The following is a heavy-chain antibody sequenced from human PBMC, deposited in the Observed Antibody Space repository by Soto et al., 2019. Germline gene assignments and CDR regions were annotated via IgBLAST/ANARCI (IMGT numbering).Heavy chain of an antibody. CDR2: FYWSGNT. Sequence: SENLSLTCTVSGGSISSYYWSWIRQPPGKGLEWIGYFYWSGNTNYNPSLKSGVTISVDTSKNQFSLNLSSVTAADTAVYYCARDRVVVVPAARNWCEPWGQGTLVTVS. CDR3: ARDRVVVVPAARNWCEP. CDR1: GGSISSYY. D-gene: IGHD2-2*01. V-gene: IGHV4-59*01. J-gene: IGHJ5*02.